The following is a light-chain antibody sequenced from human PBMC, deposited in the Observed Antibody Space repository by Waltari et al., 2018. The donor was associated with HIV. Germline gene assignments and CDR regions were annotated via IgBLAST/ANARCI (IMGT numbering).Light chain of an antibody. V-gene: IGLV2-11*01. J-gene: IGLJ1*01. CDR3: CSYAGSSTYV. Sequence: QTVVTQEPSFSVSPGGTVTLTCGFSSGSVSTTYYPSWYQQHPGKAPKLMIYDVSKRPSGVPDRFSGSKSGNTASLTISGLQAEDEADYYCCSYAGSSTYVFGTGTKVTVL. CDR2: DVS. CDR1: SGSVSTTYY.